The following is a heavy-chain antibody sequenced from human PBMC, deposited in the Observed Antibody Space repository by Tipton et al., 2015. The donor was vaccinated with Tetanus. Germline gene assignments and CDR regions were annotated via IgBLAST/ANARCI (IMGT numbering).Heavy chain of an antibody. D-gene: IGHD3-22*01. J-gene: IGHJ6*02. CDR3: ARDRGDYIYYGMDV. CDR1: GYTFTGYY. Sequence: QLVQSGAEVKKPGASAKVSCKASGYTFTGYYIYWVRQAPGQGLEWMGWIDPNSGGTVYAQKFQGRVPMTRDTSISTAYMELRSLRSDDTAVYYCARDRGDYIYYGMDVWGPGTPVTVS. CDR2: IDPNSGGT. V-gene: IGHV1-2*02.